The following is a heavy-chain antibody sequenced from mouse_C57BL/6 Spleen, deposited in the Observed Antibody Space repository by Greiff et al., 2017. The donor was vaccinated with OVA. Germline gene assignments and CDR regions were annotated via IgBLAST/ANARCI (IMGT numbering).Heavy chain of an antibody. Sequence: EVHLVESGAELVRPGSSVKMSCKTSGYTFTSYGINWVKQRPGQGLEWIGYIYIGNGYTEYNEKFKGKATLTSDTSSSTAYMQLSSLTSEDSAIYFCARRTVVATEAMDYWGQGTSVTVSS. CDR3: ARRTVVATEAMDY. CDR2: IYIGNGYT. V-gene: IGHV1-58*01. D-gene: IGHD1-1*01. J-gene: IGHJ4*01. CDR1: GYTFTSYG.